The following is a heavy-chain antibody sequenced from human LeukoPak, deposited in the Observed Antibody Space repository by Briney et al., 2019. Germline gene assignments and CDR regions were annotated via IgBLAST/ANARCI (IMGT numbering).Heavy chain of an antibody. Sequence: GASVKVSCKASGYTFTSYDINWVRQATGQGLEWMGRIIPILGIANYAQKFQGRVTITADKSTSTAYMELSSLRSEDTAVYYCFDTMVRGGEESSGYWGQGTLVTVSS. CDR2: IIPILGIA. CDR3: FDTMVRGGEESSGY. J-gene: IGHJ4*02. CDR1: GYTFTSYD. D-gene: IGHD3-10*01. V-gene: IGHV1-69*04.